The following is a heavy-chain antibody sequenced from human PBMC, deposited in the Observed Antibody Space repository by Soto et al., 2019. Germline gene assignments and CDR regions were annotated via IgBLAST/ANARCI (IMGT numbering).Heavy chain of an antibody. J-gene: IGHJ4*02. Sequence: PGGSLRLSCAASGFTFSSYAMSWVRQAPGKGLEWVSAISGSGGSTYYADSVKGRFTISRDNSENTLYLQMNSLRAEDTAVYYCAKGTSSSGWYETLDYWGQGTLVTVSS. CDR2: ISGSGGST. CDR3: AKGTSSSGWYETLDY. D-gene: IGHD6-19*01. V-gene: IGHV3-23*01. CDR1: GFTFSSYA.